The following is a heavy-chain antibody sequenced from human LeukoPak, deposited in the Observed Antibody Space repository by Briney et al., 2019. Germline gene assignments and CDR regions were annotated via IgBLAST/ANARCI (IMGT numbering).Heavy chain of an antibody. CDR2: ISYDGSNK. D-gene: IGHD6-19*01. J-gene: IGHJ4*02. Sequence: PGRSLRLSCAASGFTFSSYAMHWVRQAPGKGLEWVAVISYDGSNKYYADSVKGRFTISRDNSKNTLYLQMNSLRAEDTAVYYCARRHSSGWLDYWGREPWSPSPQ. CDR1: GFTFSSYA. V-gene: IGHV3-30-3*01. CDR3: ARRHSSGWLDY.